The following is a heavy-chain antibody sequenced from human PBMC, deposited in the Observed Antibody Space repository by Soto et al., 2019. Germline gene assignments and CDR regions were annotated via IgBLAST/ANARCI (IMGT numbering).Heavy chain of an antibody. D-gene: IGHD3-9*01. Sequence: SETLSLTCTVSGGSIRSSSYYWGWIRQPPGKGLEWIGSIYYSGSTYYNPSLKSRVTISVDTSKNQFSLKLSSVTAADTAVYYCAGYFDWLLYFDYWGQGTLVTVSS. V-gene: IGHV4-39*01. J-gene: IGHJ4*02. CDR3: AGYFDWLLYFDY. CDR2: IYYSGST. CDR1: GGSIRSSSYY.